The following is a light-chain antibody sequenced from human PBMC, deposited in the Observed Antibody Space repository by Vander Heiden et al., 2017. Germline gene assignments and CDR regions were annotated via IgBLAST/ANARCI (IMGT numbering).Light chain of an antibody. CDR3: CSYTRSSTLV. J-gene: IGLJ1*01. CDR2: EVS. Sequence: SPLLRPPSCSGSPGRSITISCTGTSSDIGDHDHVSWYQQHPGKVPKVIIYEVSKRPSGVSNRFSGSKSGNTASLTISGLQAEDDADYYCCSYTRSSTLVFGTGTKVTAL. V-gene: IGLV2-14*01. CDR1: SSDIGDHDH.